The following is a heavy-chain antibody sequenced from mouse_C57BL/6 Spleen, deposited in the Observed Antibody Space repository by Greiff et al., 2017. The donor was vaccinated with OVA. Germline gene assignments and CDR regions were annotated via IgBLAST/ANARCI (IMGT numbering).Heavy chain of an antibody. V-gene: IGHV5-17*01. J-gene: IGHJ2*01. CDR3: ARRTTVVAMDD. CDR2: ISSGSSTI. CDR1: GFTFSDYG. D-gene: IGHD1-1*01. Sequence: EVKLVESGGGLVKPGGSLKLSCAASGFTFSDYGMHWVRQAPEKGLEWVAYISSGSSTIYYADTVTGRFTISRDNAKNTLFLQMTSLRSEDTAMYYCARRTTVVAMDDWGQGTTLTVSS.